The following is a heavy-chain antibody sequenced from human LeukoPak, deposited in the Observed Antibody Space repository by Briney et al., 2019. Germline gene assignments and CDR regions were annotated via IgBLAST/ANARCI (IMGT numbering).Heavy chain of an antibody. D-gene: IGHD6-13*01. CDR3: ATISPYSSSPKSDY. J-gene: IGHJ4*02. V-gene: IGHV1-3*01. Sequence: KFQGRVTITRDTSASTAYMELSSLRSEDTAVYYCATISPYSSSPKSDYWGQGTLVTVSS.